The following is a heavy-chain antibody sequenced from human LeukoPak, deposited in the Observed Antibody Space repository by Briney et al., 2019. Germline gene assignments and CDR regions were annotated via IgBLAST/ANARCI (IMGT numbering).Heavy chain of an antibody. J-gene: IGHJ4*02. V-gene: IGHV3-23*01. CDR1: GSTFSSYG. CDR2: ITNSGGST. Sequence: GGSLRLSCAASGSTFSSYGVSWVRQAPGKGLEWVSTITNSGGSTYYGDSVKGRFTTSRDNSKNSLYLQMNSLRAEDTAVYYCAKGFYYYDSSGYDYWGQGTLVTVSS. CDR3: AKGFYYYDSSGYDY. D-gene: IGHD3-22*01.